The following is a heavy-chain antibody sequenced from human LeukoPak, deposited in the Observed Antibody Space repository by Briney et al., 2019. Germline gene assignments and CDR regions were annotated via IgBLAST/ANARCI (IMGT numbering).Heavy chain of an antibody. V-gene: IGHV4-34*01. D-gene: IGHD5-18*01. CDR1: GGSFSGYY. Sequence: PSETLSLTCAVYGGSFSGYYWSWIRQPPGKGLEWIGEINHSGSTNYNPSLKSRVTISVDTSKNRFSLKLSSVTAADTAVYYCARGYRRGYSYGYGEYFQHWGQGTLVTVSS. CDR3: ARGYRRGYSYGYGEYFQH. J-gene: IGHJ1*01. CDR2: INHSGST.